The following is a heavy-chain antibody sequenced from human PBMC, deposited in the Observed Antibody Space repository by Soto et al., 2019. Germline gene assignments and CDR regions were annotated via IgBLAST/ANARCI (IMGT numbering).Heavy chain of an antibody. J-gene: IGHJ5*02. CDR3: ARVVPGAEAWFGP. Sequence: QVQLVQSGAEVKKPGSSVKVSCKASGGTFSIYTISWVRQAPGQGLEWLGWISLYSDGTNYAQKFQGRVSMTTDTSTTTAYMELRSLRSDDTAVYYCARVVPGAEAWFGPWGQGTLVTVSS. D-gene: IGHD2-2*01. CDR1: GGTFSIYT. CDR2: ISLYSDGT. V-gene: IGHV1-18*01.